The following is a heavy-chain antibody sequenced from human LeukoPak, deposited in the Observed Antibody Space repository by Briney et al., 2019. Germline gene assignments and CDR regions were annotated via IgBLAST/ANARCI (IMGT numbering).Heavy chain of an antibody. CDR3: ARKNDFEI. Sequence: SETLSLTCTVSGGSMSSSYWSWIRQPPGKGLEWIGYIHYSGSTNYNPSLKSRVTISVDTSQNQFSLKLSPVTAADTAVYYCARKNDFEIWGQGTLVTVSS. CDR1: GGSMSSSY. V-gene: IGHV4-59*01. J-gene: IGHJ3*02. D-gene: IGHD2/OR15-2a*01. CDR2: IHYSGST.